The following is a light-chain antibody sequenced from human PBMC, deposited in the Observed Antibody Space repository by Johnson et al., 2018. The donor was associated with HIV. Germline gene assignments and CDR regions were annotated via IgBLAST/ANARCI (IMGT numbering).Light chain of an antibody. Sequence: QSVLTQPPSVSAAPGQKVTISCSGSSSNIGNNYVSWYQQLPGTAPKLLIYVNNKRPSGIPDRFSGSKSGTSATLGITGLPTGDEADYYCGTCDNSLSAHVFRTGTKVTVL. CDR1: SSNIGNNY. V-gene: IGLV1-51*01. J-gene: IGLJ1*01. CDR3: GTCDNSLSAHV. CDR2: VNN.